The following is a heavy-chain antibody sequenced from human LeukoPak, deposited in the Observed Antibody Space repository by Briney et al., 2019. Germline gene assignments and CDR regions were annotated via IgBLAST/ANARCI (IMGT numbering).Heavy chain of an antibody. D-gene: IGHD6-13*01. Sequence: GGSLRLSCAACGFSFSNYAMRWVRQARAGGGEWVSSITGGRETFYSPSVKGRFTLSTDDSRNTLSLLLNNLRVEETAIYYCAKANWVSNADAVWWGQGTQVTVSS. V-gene: IGHV3-23*01. J-gene: IGHJ4*02. CDR2: ITGGRET. CDR1: GFSFSNYA. CDR3: AKANWVSNADAVW.